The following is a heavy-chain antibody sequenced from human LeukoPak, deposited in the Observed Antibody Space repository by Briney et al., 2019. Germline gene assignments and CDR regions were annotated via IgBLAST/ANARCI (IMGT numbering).Heavy chain of an antibody. J-gene: IGHJ4*02. CDR2: INPNSGDT. CDR1: GYIFTGYY. V-gene: IGHV1-2*02. D-gene: IGHD4-17*01. CDR3: ARDHLDYGDYEPFDY. Sequence: ASVKVSCKASGYIFTGYYMHWVRQAPGQGLEWMGWINPNSGDTNYAQKFQGRVTMTRDTSISTACMELSRLRSDDTAVYYCARDHLDYGDYEPFDYWGQGTLVTVSS.